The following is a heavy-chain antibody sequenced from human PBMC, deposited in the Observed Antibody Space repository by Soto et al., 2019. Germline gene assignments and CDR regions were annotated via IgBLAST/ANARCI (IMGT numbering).Heavy chain of an antibody. CDR1: GYTFTGYY. CDR3: ARVGCTNGVCPIDY. Sequence: GASVKVSCKASGYTFTGYYMHWVRQAPGQGLEWMGWINPNSGGTNYAQKFQGRVTMTRDTSISTAYMELSRLRSDDTAVYYCARVGCTNGVCPIDYWGQGTLVTVSS. D-gene: IGHD2-8*01. CDR2: INPNSGGT. J-gene: IGHJ4*02. V-gene: IGHV1-2*02.